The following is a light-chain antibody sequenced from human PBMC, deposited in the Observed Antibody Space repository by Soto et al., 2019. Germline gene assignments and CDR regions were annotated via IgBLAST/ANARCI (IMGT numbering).Light chain of an antibody. V-gene: IGKV1-8*01. J-gene: IGKJ4*01. CDR3: QQYYSYPLT. CDR2: AAS. Sequence: IQMTQYPSSLSASVGDRVTITCRASQGISSYLAWYQQKPGKAPKLLIYAASTLQSGVPSRFSGSGSGTDFTLTISCLQSEDFATYYCQQYYSYPLTFGGGTKVDIK. CDR1: QGISSY.